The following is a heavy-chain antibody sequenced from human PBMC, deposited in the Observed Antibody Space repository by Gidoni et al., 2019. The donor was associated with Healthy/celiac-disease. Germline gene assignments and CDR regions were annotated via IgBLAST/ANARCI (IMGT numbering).Heavy chain of an antibody. CDR1: GFTFRSYA. Sequence: DVQLLGSGGGLVQPGGSLRLYCAASGFTFRSYAMSWVRQAPGKGLEVVSAISGSGGSTYYADSVTGRFTIPRDNSKNTLYLQMNSLRAEDTAVYYCAKDYSGFRAFDIWGQGTVVTVSS. CDR3: AKDYSGFRAFDI. V-gene: IGHV3-23*01. J-gene: IGHJ3*02. D-gene: IGHD3-10*01. CDR2: ISGSGGST.